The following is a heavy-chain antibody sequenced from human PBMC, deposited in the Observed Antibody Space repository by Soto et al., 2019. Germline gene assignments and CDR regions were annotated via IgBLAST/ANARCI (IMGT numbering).Heavy chain of an antibody. D-gene: IGHD3-10*01. CDR2: IYAADSES. V-gene: IGHV5-51*01. Sequence: PGESLKISCQGSGYRFTSYWIAWVRQKPGKGLEWMGTIYAADSESKYSPSFQGQVSFSADRSNNTAHLQWSSLKASDTAMYYCARRSITSLDYWGQGTLVTVSS. CDR3: ARRSITSLDY. CDR1: GYRFTSYW. J-gene: IGHJ4*02.